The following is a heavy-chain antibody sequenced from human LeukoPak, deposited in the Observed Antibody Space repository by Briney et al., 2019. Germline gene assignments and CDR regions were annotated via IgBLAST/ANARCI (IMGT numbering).Heavy chain of an antibody. Sequence: PSQTLSLTCTVSGDSISSGSYYWSWIRQHPGKGLEWIGHIYYSGSTYYNPSLKSRVTISVDTSKNRFSLKLYSVTAADTAVYYCAREKGNWFDPWGQGTLVTVSS. CDR2: IYYSGST. CDR3: AREKGNWFDP. J-gene: IGHJ5*02. CDR1: GDSISSGSYY. V-gene: IGHV4-31*03.